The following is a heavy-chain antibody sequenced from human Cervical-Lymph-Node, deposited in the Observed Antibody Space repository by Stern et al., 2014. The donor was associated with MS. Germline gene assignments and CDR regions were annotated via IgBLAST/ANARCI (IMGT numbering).Heavy chain of an antibody. CDR3: ARLSLHFYYGVDV. D-gene: IGHD2/OR15-2a*01. Sequence: QLQLQESGPRLVKPSETLSLTCSVSGGSISSGSYYWGWIRQPPGKGLEWIGNVYDSGPTYYNQSLRSRLTTSVDTSNNQFSLKLPSVTAADTALYYCARLSLHFYYGVDVWGQGTTVTVSS. CDR1: GGSISSGSYY. V-gene: IGHV4-39*01. CDR2: VYDSGPT. J-gene: IGHJ6*02.